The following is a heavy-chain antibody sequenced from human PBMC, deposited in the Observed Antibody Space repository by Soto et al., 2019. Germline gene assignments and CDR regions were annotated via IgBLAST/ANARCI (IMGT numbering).Heavy chain of an antibody. Sequence: QVQLQESGPGLVKPSETLSLTCTVSGGSISSYYWSWIRQPPGKGLEWIGYIYYSGSTNYNPSLKSRVTISVDTSKNQFSLKLSSVTAADTAVYYCARKLIAAAGTYFDYWGQGTLVTVSS. CDR2: IYYSGST. V-gene: IGHV4-59*08. D-gene: IGHD6-13*01. CDR1: GGSISSYY. CDR3: ARKLIAAAGTYFDY. J-gene: IGHJ4*02.